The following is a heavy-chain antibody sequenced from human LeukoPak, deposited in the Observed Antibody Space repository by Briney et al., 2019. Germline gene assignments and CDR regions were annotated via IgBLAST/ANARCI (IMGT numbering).Heavy chain of an antibody. D-gene: IGHD6-19*01. Sequence: GGSLRLSCAASGFIFSQYSINWVRQAPGKGLEWVSHIRSTGDTFYADSVKGRFTISRDNNKNTLHLHMSSLTAEDTALYYCTRAGPFYYYGMDVWGQGTTVAVSS. CDR3: TRAGPFYYYGMDV. CDR2: IRSTGDT. CDR1: GFIFSQYS. J-gene: IGHJ6*02. V-gene: IGHV3-48*04.